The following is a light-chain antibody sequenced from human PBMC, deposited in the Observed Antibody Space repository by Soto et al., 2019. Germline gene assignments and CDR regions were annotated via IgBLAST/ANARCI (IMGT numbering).Light chain of an antibody. J-gene: IGKJ1*01. V-gene: IGKV3D-20*02. Sequence: ETPLTQSSGPLSLSPGERATLSCSASRSVSSSYLAWYQQKPGQAPRLLIYGASSRATGIPDRFSGSGSGTEFTLTISSLEPEDFAVYYCQQRSYWPWTFGQGTKVDIK. CDR3: QQRSYWPWT. CDR1: RSVSSSY. CDR2: GAS.